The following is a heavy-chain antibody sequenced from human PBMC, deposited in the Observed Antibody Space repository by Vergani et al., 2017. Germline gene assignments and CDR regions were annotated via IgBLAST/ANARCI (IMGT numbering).Heavy chain of an antibody. CDR3: AGQRPGSGGAPGDFDD. Sequence: QLQLQQSGPGLVKPSETLFLTCTVSADSISSGSYYWGWIRQPPGKSLEWIGSIYYSGLTYYNPSLKSRVAISVDTSKNQFSLKVTSVTAADTAVYFCAGQRPGSGGAPGDFDDWGQGILVTVSS. V-gene: IGHV4-39*01. CDR1: ADSISSGSYY. CDR2: IYYSGLT. J-gene: IGHJ4*02. D-gene: IGHD6-19*01.